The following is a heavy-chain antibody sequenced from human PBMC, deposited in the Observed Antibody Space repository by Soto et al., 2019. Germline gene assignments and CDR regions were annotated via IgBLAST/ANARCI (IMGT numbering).Heavy chain of an antibody. CDR3: ARDPSSFLGRVYGMDV. Sequence: QVQHVQSGAEVKKPGDSVKVSCKASGYSFTCHYMHWVRRAPGQGLEWMGWVNLNTGGTDYAQEFQGRVTMTTATSIRTVYLEVTRLKFDDTAIYYCARDPSSFLGRVYGMDVWGQGTAVTVSS. J-gene: IGHJ6*02. CDR1: GYSFTCHY. CDR2: VNLNTGGT. V-gene: IGHV1-2*02.